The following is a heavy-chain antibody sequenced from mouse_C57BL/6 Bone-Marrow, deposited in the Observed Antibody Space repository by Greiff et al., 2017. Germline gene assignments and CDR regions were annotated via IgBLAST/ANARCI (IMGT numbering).Heavy chain of an antibody. CDR3: TRGLYYDFGY. Sequence: QVQLKESGAELVRPGASVTLSCKASGYTFTDYEMHWVKQTPVNGLEWIGAIDPETGGTAYNQKFKGKAILTADKSSSSAYMELRSLTSEDAAVYYCTRGLYYDFGYWGQGTTLTVSS. V-gene: IGHV1-15*01. CDR2: IDPETGGT. CDR1: GYTFTDYE. D-gene: IGHD2-4*01. J-gene: IGHJ2*01.